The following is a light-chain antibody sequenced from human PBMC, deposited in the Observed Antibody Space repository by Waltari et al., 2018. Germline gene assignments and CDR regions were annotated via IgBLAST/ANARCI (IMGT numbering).Light chain of an antibody. J-gene: IGLJ1*01. CDR1: SRAVAFYNY. V-gene: IGLV2-8*01. CDR3: CSFAGGNTPSYV. Sequence: HSALTQPPSASGSPGQSVTISCTGTSRAVAFYNYVSWYQQHPGKAPRLMIYGVSKRPSGVPDCFSGSRSGNPASLTVSGLQAEDEADYYCCSFAGGNTPSYVFGAGTKVTVL. CDR2: GVS.